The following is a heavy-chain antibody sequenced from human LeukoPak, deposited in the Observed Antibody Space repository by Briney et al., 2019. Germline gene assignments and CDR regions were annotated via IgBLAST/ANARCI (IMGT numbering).Heavy chain of an antibody. J-gene: IGHJ4*02. CDR1: VFTFSSYS. D-gene: IGHD6-13*01. CDR2: ICSGISYI. Sequence: PGGSLRVSCAASVFTFSSYSMSWVCPAPGEGLEWVSSICSGISYIYSADSVKGRFTISRDNAKNSLYLQMNSLRVEDTTVYYCAVVWSPPYTSSWRYYFDYWGQGTLVTVSS. V-gene: IGHV3-21*01. CDR3: AVVWSPPYTSSWRYYFDY.